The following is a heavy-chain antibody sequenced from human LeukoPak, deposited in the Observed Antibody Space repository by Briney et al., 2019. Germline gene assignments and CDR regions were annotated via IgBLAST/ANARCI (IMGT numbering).Heavy chain of an antibody. D-gene: IGHD6-19*01. V-gene: IGHV4-30-4*01. CDR2: IYYSGST. Sequence: SETLSLTCTVSGGSISSGDYYWSWIRQPPGKGLEWIGYIYYSGSTYYNPSLKSRVTISVDTSKNQFSLKLTSVTAADTAVYYCARDPYRSGWYFPNWGQGTLVTVSS. CDR3: ARDPYRSGWYFPN. J-gene: IGHJ4*02. CDR1: GGSISSGDYY.